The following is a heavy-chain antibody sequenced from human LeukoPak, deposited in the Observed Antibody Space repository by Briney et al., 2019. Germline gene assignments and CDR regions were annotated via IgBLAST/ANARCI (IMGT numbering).Heavy chain of an antibody. Sequence: ASVKVSCKASGYTFTSYGISWVRQAPGQGLEWMGWISAYNGNTNYAQKLQGRATMTTDTSTSTAYVELRSLRSDDTAVYYCARDGGRYCSGGSCYRAGAFDIWGQGTMVTVSS. CDR3: ARDGGRYCSGGSCYRAGAFDI. D-gene: IGHD2-15*01. CDR1: GYTFTSYG. V-gene: IGHV1-18*01. CDR2: ISAYNGNT. J-gene: IGHJ3*02.